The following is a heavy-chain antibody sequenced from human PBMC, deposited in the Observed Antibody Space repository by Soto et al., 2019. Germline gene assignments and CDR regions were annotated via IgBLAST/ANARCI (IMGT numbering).Heavy chain of an antibody. CDR2: INPDNGGT. CDR3: AREVGRVGYSSSSCDY. D-gene: IGHD6-6*01. Sequence: QVQLVQSGADVKKPGASVKVSCKASGYTFTGHYMYWVRQAFGQGLEWMGWINPDNGGTSYAQKFQGRVTMTTDTSISTAYMELSRLTSDDTAVYYCAREVGRVGYSSSSCDYWGQGSLVTVST. CDR1: GYTFTGHY. J-gene: IGHJ4*02. V-gene: IGHV1-2*02.